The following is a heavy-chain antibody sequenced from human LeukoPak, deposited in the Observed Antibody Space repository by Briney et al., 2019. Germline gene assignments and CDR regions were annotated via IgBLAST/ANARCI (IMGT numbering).Heavy chain of an antibody. V-gene: IGHV4-59*01. CDR2: IYYSGST. J-gene: IGHJ6*03. CDR1: GGSISSYY. Sequence: KPSETLSLTCTVSGGSISSYYWSWIRQPPGKGLEWFGYIYYSGSTNYNPSLKSRVTISVDTSKNQFSLKMSSVTAADTAVYFCARGGPPGYYYDYYMDVWGKGTTVTISS. CDR3: ARGGPPGYYYDYYMDV.